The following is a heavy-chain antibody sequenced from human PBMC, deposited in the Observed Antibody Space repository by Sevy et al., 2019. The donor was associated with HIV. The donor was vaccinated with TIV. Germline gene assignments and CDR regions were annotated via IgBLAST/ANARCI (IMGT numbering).Heavy chain of an antibody. CDR3: ARQETYSSSWYRYYYYMDV. D-gene: IGHD6-13*01. Sequence: SETLSLTCTVSGGSISSYYWSWIRQPPGKGLEWIGYIYYSGSTNYNPSLKSRVTISVDTSKNQFSLKLSSVTAADTAVYYCARQETYSSSWYRYYYYMDVWGKGTTVTVSS. CDR2: IYYSGST. V-gene: IGHV4-59*08. J-gene: IGHJ6*03. CDR1: GGSISSYY.